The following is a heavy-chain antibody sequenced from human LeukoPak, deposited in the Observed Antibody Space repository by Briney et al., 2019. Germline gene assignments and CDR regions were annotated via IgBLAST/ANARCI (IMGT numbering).Heavy chain of an antibody. CDR1: GFTFSSYS. CDR3: ARDEGYCSSTSCHFDY. V-gene: IGHV3-21*01. D-gene: IGHD2-2*01. J-gene: IGHJ4*02. Sequence: GGSLRLSCAASGFTFSSYSMNWVRQAPGKGLEWVSSISSSSSYIYYADSVKGRFTIFRDNAKNSLYLQMNSLRAEDTAVYYCARDEGYCSSTSCHFDYWGQGTLVTVSS. CDR2: ISSSSSYI.